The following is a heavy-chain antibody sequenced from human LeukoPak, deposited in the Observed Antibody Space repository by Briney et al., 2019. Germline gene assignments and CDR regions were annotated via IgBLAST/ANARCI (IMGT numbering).Heavy chain of an antibody. J-gene: IGHJ6*02. CDR1: GGSVRSGNYF. V-gene: IGHV4-61*01. CDR3: ARVDWWFDIMTGWPAITNNGMDV. D-gene: IGHD3-9*01. CDR2: IYFRGNT. Sequence: SETLSLTCTVSGGSVRSGNYFWSWIRQSPGKGLEWIGYIYFRGNTKYSPALESRVTISEDPSKNQFSLRLTSLTAADTAVYYCARVDWWFDIMTGWPAITNNGMDVWGQGTTVIISS.